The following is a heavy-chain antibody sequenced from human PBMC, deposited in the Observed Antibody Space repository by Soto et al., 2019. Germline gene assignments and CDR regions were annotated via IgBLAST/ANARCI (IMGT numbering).Heavy chain of an antibody. V-gene: IGHV3-33*01. CDR2: IWYDGSNK. CDR3: ARTASAAPYYFDY. Sequence: QVQLVESGGGVVQPGRSLRLSCAASGFTFSSYGMHWVRQAPGKGLEWVAVIWYDGSNKYYADSVKGRFTISRDNSKNTLYLQMNSLRAADTAVYYCARTASAAPYYFDYWGQGTLVTVSS. D-gene: IGHD2-15*01. J-gene: IGHJ4*02. CDR1: GFTFSSYG.